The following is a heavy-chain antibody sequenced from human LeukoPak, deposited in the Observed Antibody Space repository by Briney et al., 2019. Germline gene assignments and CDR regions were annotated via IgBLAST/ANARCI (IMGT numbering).Heavy chain of an antibody. V-gene: IGHV3-53*01. CDR2: IYSGGST. CDR1: GFTVSSNY. Sequence: GGSLRLSCAASGFTVSSNYMSWVRQAPGKGLEWVSVIYSGGSTYYADSVKGRFTISRDNSKNTLHLQMNSLRAEDTAVYYCARDMRGPIDYWGQGTLVTVSS. CDR3: ARDMRGPIDY. D-gene: IGHD3-10*01. J-gene: IGHJ4*02.